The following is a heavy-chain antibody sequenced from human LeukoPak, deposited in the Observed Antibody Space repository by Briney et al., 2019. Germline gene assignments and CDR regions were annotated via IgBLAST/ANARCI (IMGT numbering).Heavy chain of an antibody. J-gene: IGHJ5*02. Sequence: SQTLSLTCTVSGGSISSGGYYWSWIRQHPGKGLEWIGYIYYSGSTYYNPSLKSRVTISVDTSKNQFSLKLSSVTAADTAVYYCARSLGAAADYNWFDPWGQGTQVTVSS. CDR2: IYYSGST. CDR3: ARSLGAAADYNWFDP. V-gene: IGHV4-31*03. CDR1: GGSISSGGYY. D-gene: IGHD6-13*01.